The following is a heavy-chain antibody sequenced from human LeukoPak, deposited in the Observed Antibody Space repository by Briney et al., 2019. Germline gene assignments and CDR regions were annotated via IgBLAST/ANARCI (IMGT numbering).Heavy chain of an antibody. V-gene: IGHV1-69*05. D-gene: IGHD5-24*01. CDR3: ARAAQDGYNPRFDY. CDR2: IIPIFGTA. Sequence: GASVKVSCKASGYTFTSYGISWVRQAPGQGLEWMGGIIPIFGTANYAQKFQGRVTITTDESTSTAYMELSSLRSEDTAVYYCARAAQDGYNPRFDYWGQGTLVTVSS. J-gene: IGHJ4*02. CDR1: GYTFTSYG.